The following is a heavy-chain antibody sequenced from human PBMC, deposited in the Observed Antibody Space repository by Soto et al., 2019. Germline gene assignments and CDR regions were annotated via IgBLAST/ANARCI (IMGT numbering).Heavy chain of an antibody. Sequence: QVQLQESGPGLVKPSETLSLTCTVSGGSISSYYWSWIRQPPGKGLEWIGYIHSSGSTDYNPSLKSRVTISVLTSKNQFSLKLSSVTAADTAFYYWARVGEYCTGGRCYSSWFDPWGQGTLVTVSS. CDR2: IHSSGST. CDR1: GGSISSYY. J-gene: IGHJ5*02. V-gene: IGHV4-59*12. CDR3: ARVGEYCTGGRCYSSWFDP. D-gene: IGHD2-15*01.